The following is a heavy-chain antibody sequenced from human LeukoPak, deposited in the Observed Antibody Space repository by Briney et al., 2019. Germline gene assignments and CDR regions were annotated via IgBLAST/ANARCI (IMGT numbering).Heavy chain of an antibody. CDR2: IRHDGSVR. J-gene: IGHJ4*02. D-gene: IGHD6-19*01. Sequence: GGSLRLSCAASGFNFITYGMHWVRQAPGKGLEWVTFIRHDGSVRKYADSVRGRFTVSRDNSKNTLSLQMNSLRPEDTAVCYCAKLGGIAVADTRPFDNWGQGTLVTVSS. V-gene: IGHV3-30*02. CDR3: AKLGGIAVADTRPFDN. CDR1: GFNFITYG.